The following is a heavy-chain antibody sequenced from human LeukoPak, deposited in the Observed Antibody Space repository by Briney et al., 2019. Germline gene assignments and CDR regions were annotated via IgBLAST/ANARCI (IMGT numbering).Heavy chain of an antibody. CDR3: ARDLGYDYGGNIRDY. CDR1: GGSISRGSYY. Sequence: PSETLSLTCIVSGGSISRGSYYWNWIRQPAGKGLEWMGRSHNSGSTNYNPSLKSRVTISVDTSKNQFSLKLSSVTAADTAVYYCARDLGYDYGGNIRDYWGQGTLVTVSS. CDR2: SHNSGST. D-gene: IGHD4-23*01. J-gene: IGHJ4*02. V-gene: IGHV4-61*02.